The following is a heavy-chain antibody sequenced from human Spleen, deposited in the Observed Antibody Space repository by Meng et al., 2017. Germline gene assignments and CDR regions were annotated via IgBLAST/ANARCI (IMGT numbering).Heavy chain of an antibody. CDR2: INHSGST. J-gene: IGHJ5*02. Sequence: QRTLLAEGWLTPSETPSLTRAVYGGSFSGNYWLWIRQPPGKGLEWIGEINHSGSTNYNPSLKSRVTISVDTSKNQFSLKLSSVTAADTAVYYCARVEGTIAAAGGSWFDPWGQGTLVTVSS. D-gene: IGHD6-13*01. V-gene: IGHV4-34*01. CDR1: GGSFSGNY. CDR3: ARVEGTIAAAGGSWFDP.